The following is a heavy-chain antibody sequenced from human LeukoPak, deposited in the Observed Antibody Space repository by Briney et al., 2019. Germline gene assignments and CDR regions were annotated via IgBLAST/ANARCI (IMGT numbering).Heavy chain of an antibody. CDR3: ARDSGMIVVAPFDY. CDR1: GFTFSSYA. Sequence: GGSLRLSCAASGFTFSSYAMHWVRQAPGEGLEYVSAISSNGGSTYYANSVKGRFTISRDNSKNTLYLQMGSLRAEDMAVYCCARDSGMIVVAPFDYWGQGTLVTVSS. J-gene: IGHJ4*02. D-gene: IGHD3-22*01. CDR2: ISSNGGST. V-gene: IGHV3-64*01.